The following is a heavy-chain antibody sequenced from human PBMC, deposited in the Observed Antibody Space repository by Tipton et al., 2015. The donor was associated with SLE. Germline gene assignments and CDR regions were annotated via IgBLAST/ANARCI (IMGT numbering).Heavy chain of an antibody. Sequence: TLSLTCTVSGYSISPYYWSWIRQTPGKGLGWIGYIHSSGTTNYSPSLNSRVTMSVDTSKNQFSLRLTSVTAADSAVYYCAREVYGRFPIWGQGALVTVSS. D-gene: IGHD3-10*01. V-gene: IGHV4-59*01. CDR2: IHSSGTT. CDR3: AREVYGRFPI. CDR1: GYSISPYY. J-gene: IGHJ4*02.